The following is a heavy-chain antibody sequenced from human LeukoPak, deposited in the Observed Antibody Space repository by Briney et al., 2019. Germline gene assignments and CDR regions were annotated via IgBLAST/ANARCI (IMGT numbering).Heavy chain of an antibody. CDR1: GGSFGGYY. Sequence: PSETLSLTCAVYGGSFGGYYWSWIRQPPGKGLEWIGEINHSGSTNYNPSLKSRVTISVDTSKNQFSLKLSSVTAADTAVYYCASLVDTAMVTVDYWGQGTLVTVSS. D-gene: IGHD5-18*01. CDR2: INHSGST. V-gene: IGHV4-34*01. CDR3: ASLVDTAMVTVDY. J-gene: IGHJ4*02.